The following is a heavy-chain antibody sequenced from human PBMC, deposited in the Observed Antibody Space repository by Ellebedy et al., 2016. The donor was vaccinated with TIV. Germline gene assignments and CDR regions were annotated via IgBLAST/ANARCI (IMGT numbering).Heavy chain of an antibody. V-gene: IGHV3-74*01. CDR3: AKGGSRYCSGADCYWGDY. D-gene: IGHD2-15*01. J-gene: IGHJ4*02. CDR1: GFTFSDYW. CDR2: INHVGSTA. Sequence: GESLKISCVASGFTFSDYWMHWVRRAPGKGLVWVSHINHVGSTASYSDSVKGRFTVSRDNAKNTLYLQVNSLRAEDTAVYYCAKGGSRYCSGADCYWGDYWGQGTLVIVSS.